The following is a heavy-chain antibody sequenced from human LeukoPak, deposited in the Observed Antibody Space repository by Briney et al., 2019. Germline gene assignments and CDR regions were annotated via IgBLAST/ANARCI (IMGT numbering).Heavy chain of an antibody. J-gene: IGHJ5*02. CDR3: ARRLTQYDCFDP. D-gene: IGHD2-2*01. CDR2: TYYRSQWYN. CDR1: GDSVSSYSAA. Sequence: SQTLSLTCAMSGDSVSSYSAAWNWIRQSPSRGLEWLGRTYYRSQWYNDYAVSVKSRITINPDTPKNQFSLQLNSVTPEDTAVYYCARRLTQYDCFDPWGQGILVTVSS. V-gene: IGHV6-1*01.